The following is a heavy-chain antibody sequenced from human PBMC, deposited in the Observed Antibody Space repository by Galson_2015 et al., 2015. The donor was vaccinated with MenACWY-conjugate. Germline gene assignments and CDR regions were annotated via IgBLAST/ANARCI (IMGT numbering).Heavy chain of an antibody. CDR2: INGDGRST. V-gene: IGHV3-74*01. CDR3: ARGYCTGTGCAGSFDP. Sequence: SLRLSCAASGFTFSNYWMHWVRHAPGKGLVWASRINGDGRSTSYGDSVKGRFTTSRDNAKNTLFLQMNSLRVEDTAVYYCARGYCTGTGCAGSFDPWGQGTLVTVSS. J-gene: IGHJ5*02. D-gene: IGHD2-8*02. CDR1: GFTFSNYW.